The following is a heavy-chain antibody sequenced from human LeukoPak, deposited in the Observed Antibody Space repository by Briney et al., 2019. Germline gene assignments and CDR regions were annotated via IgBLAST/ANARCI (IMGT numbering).Heavy chain of an antibody. V-gene: IGHV4-59*01. CDR2: IYYSGST. J-gene: IGHJ3*02. Sequence: PSETLSLTCTVSGGSISSYYWSWIRQPPGKGLEWIGYIYYSGSTNYNPSLKSRVTISVDMSKNQFSLKLSSVTAVDTAVYYCARYVGEKTAFDIWGQGTMVTVSS. CDR1: GGSISSYY. D-gene: IGHD3-10*01. CDR3: ARYVGEKTAFDI.